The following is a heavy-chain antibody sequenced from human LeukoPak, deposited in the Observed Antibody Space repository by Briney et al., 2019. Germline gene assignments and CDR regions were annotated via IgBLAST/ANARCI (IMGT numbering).Heavy chain of an antibody. Sequence: SVKVSCKASGGTFSSYAISWVRQAPGQGLEWMGGIIPVFGTANYAQKFQGRVTITADESTSTAYMELSSLRSEDTAVYYCARGGGSCYSCWFDPWGQGTLVTVSS. CDR1: GGTFSSYA. CDR2: IIPVFGTA. CDR3: ARGGGSCYSCWFDP. V-gene: IGHV1-69*01. J-gene: IGHJ5*02. D-gene: IGHD2-15*01.